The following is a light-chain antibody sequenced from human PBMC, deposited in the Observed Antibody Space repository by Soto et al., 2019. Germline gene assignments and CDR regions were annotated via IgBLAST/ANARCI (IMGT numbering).Light chain of an antibody. Sequence: EIVLTQSPATLSLSPGERATLSCRASQSVSSYLAWYQQKPGQAPRLLIYDASNRATGIPARFRGSGSGTDFTLNIGILGPEDFAVYYCQQRSNWPPGLTFGGGTKGEIK. J-gene: IGKJ4*01. V-gene: IGKV3-11*01. CDR3: QQRSNWPPGLT. CDR2: DAS. CDR1: QSVSSY.